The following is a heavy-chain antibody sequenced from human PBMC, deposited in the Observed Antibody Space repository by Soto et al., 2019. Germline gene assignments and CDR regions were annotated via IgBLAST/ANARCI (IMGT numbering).Heavy chain of an antibody. CDR2: ISYDGSNK. CDR3: AKXXXAAXXXAFDI. J-gene: IGHJ3*02. CDR1: GFTFSSYG. Sequence: QVQLVESGGGVVQPGRSLRLSCAASGFTFSSYGMHWVRQAPGKGLEWVAVISYDGSNKYYADSVKGRFTISRDNSKNTLYLQMNSLRAEDTAVYXXAKXXXAAXXXAFDIWGQGTMVTVSS. V-gene: IGHV3-30*18.